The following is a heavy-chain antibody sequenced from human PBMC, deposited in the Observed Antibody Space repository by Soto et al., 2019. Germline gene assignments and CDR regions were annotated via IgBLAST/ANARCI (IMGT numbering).Heavy chain of an antibody. CDR1: GFTLSYHY. V-gene: IGHV3-72*01. Sequence: GGSLRLSCAGSGFTLSYHYIDWVRQAPGKGLEWVGRSRDKPQGHSTAYAASVKGRFTTSRDESKNSAYLQMNSLKTEDTAVYYCVRATYFSDSSGYTRCLDYWGQGTLVTVSS. CDR3: VRATYFSDSSGYTRCLDY. CDR2: SRDKPQGHST. J-gene: IGHJ4*02. D-gene: IGHD3-22*01.